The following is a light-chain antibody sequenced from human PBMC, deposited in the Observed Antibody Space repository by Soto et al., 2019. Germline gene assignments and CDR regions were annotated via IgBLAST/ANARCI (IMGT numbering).Light chain of an antibody. J-gene: IGKJ4*01. CDR3: QQRSNSPLT. CDR2: DAS. Sequence: EIVLTQSPATLSLSPGDRATLSCRASQSVSTYLSWYQQKPGQAPRLLIYDASNRATGIPARFSGSGSGTDFTLTISSLQPEDFAVYYCQQRSNSPLTFGGGTNMEIK. CDR1: QSVSTY. V-gene: IGKV3-11*01.